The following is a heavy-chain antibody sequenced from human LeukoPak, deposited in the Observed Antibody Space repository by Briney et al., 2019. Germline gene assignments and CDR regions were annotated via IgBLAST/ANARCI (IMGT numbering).Heavy chain of an antibody. CDR3: AELGITMIGGV. J-gene: IGHJ6*04. V-gene: IGHV3-21*01. D-gene: IGHD3-10*02. CDR1: GYSISSGYY. Sequence: ETLSHTCTVSGYSISSGYYWGWIRQPPGKGLEWVSSISSGSSYIYYADSVKGRFTISRDNAKNSLYLQMNSLRAEDTAVYYCAELGITMIGGVWGKGTTVTTSS. CDR2: ISSGSSYI.